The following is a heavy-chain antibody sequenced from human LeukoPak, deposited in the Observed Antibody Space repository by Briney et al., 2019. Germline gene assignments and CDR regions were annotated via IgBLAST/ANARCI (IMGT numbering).Heavy chain of an antibody. CDR1: GYTFTSYG. CDR3: ARVTYSSGLYYFDS. J-gene: IGHJ4*02. Sequence: GASVKVSCKASGYTFTSYGISWVRQAPGQGLEWMGWISAYNGNTNYAQKLQGRVTMTTDTSTSTAYMELRSLRSDDTAVYYCARVTYSSGLYYFDSWGQGTLVTVSS. V-gene: IGHV1-18*01. CDR2: ISAYNGNT. D-gene: IGHD6-19*01.